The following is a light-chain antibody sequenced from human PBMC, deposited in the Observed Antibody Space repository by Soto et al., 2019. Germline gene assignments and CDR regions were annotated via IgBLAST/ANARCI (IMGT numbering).Light chain of an antibody. CDR2: GAS. V-gene: IGKV3-15*01. CDR3: QQYNNWPYT. J-gene: IGKJ2*01. CDR1: KGFTKT. Sequence: EMVMTQSPDTLSVSPGESATLSCRPRKGFTKTLAWYQQKPGQAPRLLLYGASTRTTGIPARFSGSGSGTEFTLTISSLQSEDFAVYYCQQYNNWPYTFAQGTKLEI.